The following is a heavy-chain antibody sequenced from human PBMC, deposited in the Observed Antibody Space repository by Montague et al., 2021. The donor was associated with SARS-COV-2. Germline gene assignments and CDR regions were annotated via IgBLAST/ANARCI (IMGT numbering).Heavy chain of an antibody. CDR3: ARYYYDSSGYYYFDY. CDR1: GFSLSTSGMC. V-gene: IGHV2-70*01. CDR2: IDWDDDK. J-gene: IGHJ4*02. Sequence: VKPTQTLTLTCTLSGFSLSTSGMCVSWIRQPPGKALEWLALIDWDDDKYYSTSLKTRLTISKDASKNQVVLTMTNMDPVDTATYYCARYYYDSSGYYYFDYWGQGTLVTVSS. D-gene: IGHD3-22*01.